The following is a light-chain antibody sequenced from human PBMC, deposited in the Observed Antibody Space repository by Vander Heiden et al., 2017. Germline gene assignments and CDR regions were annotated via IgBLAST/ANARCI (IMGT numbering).Light chain of an antibody. CDR2: DAS. J-gene: IGKJ2*01. V-gene: IGKV1-5*01. Sequence: DIQMTQSPSTLSASVGYRVTSTCRAIQRISGWLAWYQQKSGKAPNLLIYDASSLESGVPSRFSGSGFGTEFTLTISSLQPDDFATYYCLQYTSYPYTFGQGTKLEIK. CDR3: LQYTSYPYT. CDR1: QRISGW.